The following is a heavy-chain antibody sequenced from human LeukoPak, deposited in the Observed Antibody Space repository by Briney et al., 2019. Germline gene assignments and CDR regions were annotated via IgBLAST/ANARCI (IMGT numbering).Heavy chain of an antibody. CDR3: AKDPNGDYIGAFDG. D-gene: IGHD2-8*01. Sequence: GGSLSLSCAPSGFTFSDYYMSWIRQAPGKGLEWVSYISSSGSTIYYADSVKGRFTISRDNAKNSLYLQMNSLRAEDTAVYYCAKDPNGDYIGAFDGWGQGTMVTVSS. J-gene: IGHJ3*01. CDR1: GFTFSDYY. V-gene: IGHV3-11*01. CDR2: ISSSGSTI.